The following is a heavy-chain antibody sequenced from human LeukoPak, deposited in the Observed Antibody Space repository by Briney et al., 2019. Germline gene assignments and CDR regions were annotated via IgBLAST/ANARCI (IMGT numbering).Heavy chain of an antibody. CDR1: GGSFSGYY. J-gene: IGHJ4*02. Sequence: SETLSLTCAVYGGSFSGYYWSWIRQPPGKGLEWIGEINHSGSTNYNPSLKSRVTISVDTSKNQFSLKLSSVTAADTAVYYCARGVVVVPAAHPGTYFDYWGQGTLVTVSS. CDR3: ARGVVVVPAAHPGTYFDY. CDR2: INHSGST. V-gene: IGHV4-34*01. D-gene: IGHD2-2*01.